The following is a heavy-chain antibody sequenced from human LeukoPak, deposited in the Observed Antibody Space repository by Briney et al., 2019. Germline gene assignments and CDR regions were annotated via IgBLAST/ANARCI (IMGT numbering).Heavy chain of an antibody. Sequence: GGSLRLSCAASGFTFRSYAMNWVRQAPGKGLEWVSAISGSGSATYYADSVKGRFTISRDNSKNTLYLQMNSLRAEDTAVYYCAKDQYGEAFDIWGPGTMVAVSS. V-gene: IGHV3-23*01. CDR2: ISGSGSAT. D-gene: IGHD4-17*01. CDR3: AKDQYGEAFDI. J-gene: IGHJ3*02. CDR1: GFTFRSYA.